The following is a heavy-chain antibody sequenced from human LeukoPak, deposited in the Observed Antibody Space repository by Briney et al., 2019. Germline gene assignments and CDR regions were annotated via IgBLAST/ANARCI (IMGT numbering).Heavy chain of an antibody. CDR1: GFTFSVYA. D-gene: IGHD5-18*01. CDR3: AKDVLDTAMDANDY. Sequence: GRSLRLSCAASGFTFSVYAMHWVRQAPGKGLEWVAVLSYDGSNQYYADSVKGRFTISRDNSKNTLYLQMNSLRAEDTAVYYCAKDVLDTAMDANDYWGQGTLVTVSS. V-gene: IGHV3-30*04. CDR2: LSYDGSNQ. J-gene: IGHJ4*02.